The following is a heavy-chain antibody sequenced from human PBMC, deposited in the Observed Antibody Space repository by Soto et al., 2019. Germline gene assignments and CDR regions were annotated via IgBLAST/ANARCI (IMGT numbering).Heavy chain of an antibody. D-gene: IGHD2-21*01. CDR1: GFSLTTNGVG. CDR2: IYWDGDK. Sequence: GPTLVNPTQTLTLTCTFSGFSLTTNGVGVGWIRQPPGKALEWLALIYWDGDKRYRPSLKNRLTITKDTSKNQVLLTMTNLDPADTAMYYCVHILGPPQYYFDYWGQGILVTVSS. CDR3: VHILGPPQYYFDY. V-gene: IGHV2-5*02. J-gene: IGHJ4*02.